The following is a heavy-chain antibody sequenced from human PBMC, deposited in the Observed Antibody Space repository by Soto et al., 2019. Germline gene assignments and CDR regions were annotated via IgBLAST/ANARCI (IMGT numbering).Heavy chain of an antibody. Sequence: SLKISCKGSGYSFTNYWIGWVRQMPGKGLEWMGIINPADSDTRYSPSFQGQVTVSVDKSISTAYLQRGSLKASDTAMSYCVKKDRPGYYSLCGQGSPVIVSA. CDR1: GYSFTNYW. D-gene: IGHD3-9*01. CDR3: VKKDRPGYYSL. V-gene: IGHV5-51*01. J-gene: IGHJ4*02. CDR2: INPADSDT.